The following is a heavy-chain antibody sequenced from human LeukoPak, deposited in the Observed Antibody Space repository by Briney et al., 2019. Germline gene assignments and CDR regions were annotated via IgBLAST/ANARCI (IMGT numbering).Heavy chain of an antibody. CDR3: ARVKDTVVTPADY. CDR1: GFTFSDYY. CDR2: ISSSGSTI. V-gene: IGHV3-11*01. Sequence: GGSLRLSCAASGFTFSDYYMSWIRPAPGKGMEWVSYISSSGSTIYYADSVKGRFTISRDNAKNSLYLQMNSLRAEDTAVYYCARVKDTVVTPADYWGQGTLVTVSS. J-gene: IGHJ4*02. D-gene: IGHD4-23*01.